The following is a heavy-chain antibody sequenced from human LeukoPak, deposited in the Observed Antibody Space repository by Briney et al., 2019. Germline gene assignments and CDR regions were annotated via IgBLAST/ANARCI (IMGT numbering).Heavy chain of an antibody. CDR1: GGSISSSSYY. Sequence: SETLSLTCTVSGGSISSSSYYWGWIRQPPGKGLEWIGSIYYSGSTYYNPSLKSRVTISVDTSKNQFSLKLSSVTAADTAVYYCARGRSAAAGTGRWWFDPWGQGTLVTVSS. CDR2: IYYSGST. V-gene: IGHV4-39*07. CDR3: ARGRSAAAGTGRWWFDP. J-gene: IGHJ5*02. D-gene: IGHD6-13*01.